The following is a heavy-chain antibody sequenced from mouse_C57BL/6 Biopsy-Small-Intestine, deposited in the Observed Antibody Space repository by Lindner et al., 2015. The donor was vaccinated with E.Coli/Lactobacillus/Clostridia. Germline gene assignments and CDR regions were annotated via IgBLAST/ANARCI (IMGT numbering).Heavy chain of an antibody. CDR2: ISSGSSTI. CDR3: ARPDYGNYVFYWYFDV. CDR1: GFTFSDYG. J-gene: IGHJ1*03. Sequence: VQLQESGEGLVKPGGSLKLSCAASGFTFSDYGMHWVRQAPEKGLEWVAYISSGSSTIYYADTVKGRFTISRDNAKNTLFLQMTSLRSEDTAMYYCARPDYGNYVFYWYFDVWGTGTTVTVSS. V-gene: IGHV5-17*01. D-gene: IGHD2-1*01.